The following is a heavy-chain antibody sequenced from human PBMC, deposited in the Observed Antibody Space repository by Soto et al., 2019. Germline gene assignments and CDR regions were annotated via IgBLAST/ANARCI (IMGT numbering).Heavy chain of an antibody. Sequence: QITLKESGPTLVKPTQTLALTCTFSGFSLDTSGMSVAWIRQPPGKALEWLGLIYWHDDKRYSPSLKSRLIIPKDTSKHQVVLTMTNMDPVDTATYYCARPRGYDFDSWGQGTLVTVSS. CDR3: ARPRGYDFDS. D-gene: IGHD2-15*01. J-gene: IGHJ4*02. V-gene: IGHV2-5*01. CDR2: IYWHDDK. CDR1: GFSLDTSGMS.